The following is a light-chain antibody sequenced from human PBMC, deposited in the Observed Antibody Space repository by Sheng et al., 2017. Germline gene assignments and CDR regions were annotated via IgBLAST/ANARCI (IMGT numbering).Light chain of an antibody. Sequence: DIQMTQSPSSLSASVRDRVTITCQASQDISNYLNWYQQKPGKVPKLLIYDASNLETGVPFRFSGSGSGTDFTFTISSLQPEDIATYYCQQYENLPVTFGGGTKVDIK. CDR3: QQYENLPVT. V-gene: IGKV1-33*01. J-gene: IGKJ4*01. CDR2: DAS. CDR1: QDISNY.